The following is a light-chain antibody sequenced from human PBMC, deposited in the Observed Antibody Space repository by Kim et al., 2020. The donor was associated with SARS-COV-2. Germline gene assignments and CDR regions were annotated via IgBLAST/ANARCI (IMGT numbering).Light chain of an antibody. CDR3: HQRSNRPPLT. Sequence: EIVLTQSPATLSLSPGERATLSCRASQSVSSYLAWYQQKPGQAPRLLIYDASNRATGIPARFSGSGSGLDFTLTISSLEPEDFAVYYCHQRSNRPPLTFGGGTKVDIK. V-gene: IGKV3-11*01. CDR2: DAS. J-gene: IGKJ4*01. CDR1: QSVSSY.